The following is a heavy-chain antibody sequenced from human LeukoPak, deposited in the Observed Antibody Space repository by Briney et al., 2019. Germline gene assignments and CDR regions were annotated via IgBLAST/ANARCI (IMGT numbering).Heavy chain of an antibody. V-gene: IGHV3-7*01. CDR1: GFTFSSYA. D-gene: IGHD1-26*01. CDR2: INQDGSEI. Sequence: PGGSLRLSCAASGFTFSSYAMSWVRQAPGEGLEWVAHINQDGSEIYYVDSLKGRFTISRDNAKNSLYLQMNSLRAEDTAVYYCARDKIVGATHLDYWGQGTPVTVSS. J-gene: IGHJ4*02. CDR3: ARDKIVGATHLDY.